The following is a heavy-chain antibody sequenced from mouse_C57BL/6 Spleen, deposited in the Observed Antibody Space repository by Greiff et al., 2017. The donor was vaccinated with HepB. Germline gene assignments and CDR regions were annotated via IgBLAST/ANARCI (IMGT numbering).Heavy chain of an antibody. CDR1: GFTFSDYG. V-gene: IGHV5-17*01. J-gene: IGHJ4*01. CDR2: ISSGSSTI. Sequence: EVKVVESGGGLVKPGGSLKLSCAASGFTFSDYGMHWVRQAPEKGLEWVAYISSGSSTIYYADTVKGRFTISRDNAKNTLFLQMTSLRSEDTAMYYCARSYYYGSIHYYAMDYWGQGTSVTVSS. D-gene: IGHD1-1*01. CDR3: ARSYYYGSIHYYAMDY.